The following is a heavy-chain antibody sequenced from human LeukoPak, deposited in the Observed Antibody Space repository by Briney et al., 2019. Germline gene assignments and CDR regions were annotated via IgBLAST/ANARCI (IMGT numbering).Heavy chain of an antibody. CDR1: GYTFTSYA. V-gene: IGHV1-8*01. J-gene: IGHJ5*02. CDR2: MTPNDGKT. D-gene: IGHD3-9*01. CDR3: ARDDVLTPFDP. Sequence: GASVKVSCKASGYTFTSYAISWVRQATGQGLEWMGWMTPNDGKTDFAQKFQGRVTMTGDTSVSTAYMELSNLTSDDTAVHYCARDDVLTPFDPWGQGTLVIVSS.